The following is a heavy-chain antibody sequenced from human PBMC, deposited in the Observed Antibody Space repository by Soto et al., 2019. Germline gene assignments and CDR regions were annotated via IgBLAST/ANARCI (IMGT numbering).Heavy chain of an antibody. Sequence: PGGSLRLSCAASGFTFSDYYMSWIRQAPGKGLEWVSYISSSGSTIYYADSVKGRFTISRDNAKNSLYLQMNSLRAEDTAVYYCARDRDSSSWYEVYAFDIWGQGTMVTVSS. J-gene: IGHJ3*02. D-gene: IGHD6-13*01. V-gene: IGHV3-11*04. CDR3: ARDRDSSSWYEVYAFDI. CDR1: GFTFSDYY. CDR2: ISSSGSTI.